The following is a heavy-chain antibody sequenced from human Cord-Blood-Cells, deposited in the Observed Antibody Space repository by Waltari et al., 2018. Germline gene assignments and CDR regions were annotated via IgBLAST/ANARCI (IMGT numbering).Heavy chain of an antibody. D-gene: IGHD3-3*01. CDR3: ARDSISYDFWSGYNWYFEL. V-gene: IGHV1-69*12. CDR2: IIPIFGTA. J-gene: IGHJ2*01. Sequence: QVTLVQSAAEVKKPGSSVKVSCKASGGTCSSYALSWARPAPGQGLEWMGGIIPIFGTANYAQKFQGRVTITADESTSTAYMELSSLRSEDTAVYYCARDSISYDFWSGYNWYFELWGRGTLVTGSS. CDR1: GGTCSSYA.